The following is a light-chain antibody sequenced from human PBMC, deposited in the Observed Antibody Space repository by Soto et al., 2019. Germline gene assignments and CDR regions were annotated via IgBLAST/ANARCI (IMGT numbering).Light chain of an antibody. CDR3: QSYDSSLSGWV. CDR1: SSNIGAGYD. J-gene: IGLJ3*02. CDR2: GNS. Sequence: QSVLTQPPSVSGAPGQRVTISCTGSSSNIGAGYDVHWYQQLPVTAPKLLIYGNSNRPSGVPDRFSGSKSGTSASLAITGLQAEDEAEYYCQSYDSSLSGWVFGGGTKLTVL. V-gene: IGLV1-40*01.